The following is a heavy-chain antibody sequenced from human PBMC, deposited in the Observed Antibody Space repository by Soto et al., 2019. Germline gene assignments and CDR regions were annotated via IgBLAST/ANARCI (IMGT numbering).Heavy chain of an antibody. CDR1: GVSINNSNYY. CDR2: IYYSGTT. D-gene: IGHD1-26*01. V-gene: IGHV4-39*01. CDR3: ARLGGSYAVPHFDY. Sequence: SETLSLTCTVSGVSINNSNYYWGWIRHPPGKGLEWIGGIYYSGTTYYSSSLKSRVTISVNTSNNQFSLKLTSVTAADTAVYYCARLGGSYAVPHFDYWGQGTLVTVSS. J-gene: IGHJ4*02.